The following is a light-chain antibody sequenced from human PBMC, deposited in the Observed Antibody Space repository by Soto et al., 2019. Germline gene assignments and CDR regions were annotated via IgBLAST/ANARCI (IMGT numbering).Light chain of an antibody. CDR3: LQDFNYPWT. CDR2: GAS. V-gene: IGKV1-6*01. CDR1: QGIRKD. Sequence: ATQMTQSQASLLASLGDKVTITSRASQGIRKDLGWNQQKPGKAPRLLMYGASTLQSGVPSRFSGSGSGTDFTLTISSLQPEDFATYYCLQDFNYPWTFGPGTKVEIK. J-gene: IGKJ1*01.